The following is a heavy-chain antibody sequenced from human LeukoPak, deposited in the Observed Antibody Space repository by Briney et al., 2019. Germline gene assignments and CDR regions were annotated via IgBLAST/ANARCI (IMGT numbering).Heavy chain of an antibody. V-gene: IGHV3-64*01. CDR2: ISSNGGST. Sequence: GGSLRLSCAASGFTFSSYAMHWVRQAPGKGLEYVSAISSNGGSTYYANSVKGRFTISRDNSKNTLYLQMGSLRAEDMAVYYCAILSGDYYGYWGQGTLVTVSS. D-gene: IGHD1-26*01. CDR1: GFTFSSYA. J-gene: IGHJ4*02. CDR3: AILSGDYYGY.